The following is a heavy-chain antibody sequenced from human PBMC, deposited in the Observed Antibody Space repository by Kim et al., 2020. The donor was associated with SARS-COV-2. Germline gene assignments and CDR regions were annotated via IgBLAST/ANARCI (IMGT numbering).Heavy chain of an antibody. CDR1: GGTFSSYA. CDR2: IIPMLGTV. J-gene: IGHJ4*02. Sequence: SVKVSCKASGGTFSSYAFSWVRQAPGQGLEWMGGIIPMLGTVNHAQRFQGRVTITADESTSTAYMELSSLRSEDTALYYCARAPHYGSYLDYWGQGTLVTVSS. D-gene: IGHD1-26*01. V-gene: IGHV1-69*13. CDR3: ARAPHYGSYLDY.